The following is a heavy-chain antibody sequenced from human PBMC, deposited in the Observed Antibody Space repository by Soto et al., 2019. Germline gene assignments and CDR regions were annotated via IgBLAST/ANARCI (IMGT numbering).Heavy chain of an antibody. D-gene: IGHD2-21*02. CDR1: GFTFSSYG. CDR3: VMTAIREVPY. J-gene: IGHJ4*02. V-gene: IGHV3-33*01. CDR2: IWYDGSNK. Sequence: GGSLRLSCAASGFTFSSYGMHWVRQAPGKGLEWVAVIWYDGSNKYYADSVKGRFTISRDNSKNTLYLQMNSLRAEDTAVYYCVMTAIREVPYWGQGTLVTVSS.